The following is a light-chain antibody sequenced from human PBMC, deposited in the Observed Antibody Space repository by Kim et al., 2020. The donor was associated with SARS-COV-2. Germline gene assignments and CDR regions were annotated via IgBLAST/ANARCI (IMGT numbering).Light chain of an antibody. V-gene: IGLV1-51*01. Sequence: GQKVTISCSGTSSNIGKNYVSWYQHVPGTAPKLLIYDNNHRPSGVSDRFSGSTSGTSASLDITGLQTGDEADYYCGTWDNSLTAGVFGGGTQLTVL. J-gene: IGLJ3*02. CDR1: SSNIGKNY. CDR3: GTWDNSLTAGV. CDR2: DNN.